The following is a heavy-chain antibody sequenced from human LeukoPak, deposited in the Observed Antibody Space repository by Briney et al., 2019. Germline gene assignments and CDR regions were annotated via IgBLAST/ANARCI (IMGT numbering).Heavy chain of an antibody. CDR1: GFTLSSYW. Sequence: AGTLTLTCAASGFTLSSYWINWVRPAPGKGQGLVGNIKQDGSEKYYVDSVKGRFTISRDTAKNSLYLQMNSLRAEDTAVYYCARDLRLVELSATGIDDWGQGTLVTVSS. CDR2: IKQDGSEK. D-gene: IGHD3-16*02. V-gene: IGHV3-7*01. CDR3: ARDLRLVELSATGIDD. J-gene: IGHJ4*02.